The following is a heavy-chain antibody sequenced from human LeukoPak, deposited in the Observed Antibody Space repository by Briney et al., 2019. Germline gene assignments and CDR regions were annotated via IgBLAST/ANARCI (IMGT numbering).Heavy chain of an antibody. CDR1: GYTFTSYY. D-gene: IGHD2-8*02. J-gene: IGHJ5*02. V-gene: IGHV1-46*01. CDR2: INPSGGST. CDR3: ARYWARNWFDP. Sequence: GASVKVSCKASGYTFTSYYMHWVRQAPGQGLEWMGIINPSGGSTSYAQKFQGRVTMTRDTSTSTDYMELSSLRSEDTAVYYCARYWARNWFDPWGQGTLVTVSS.